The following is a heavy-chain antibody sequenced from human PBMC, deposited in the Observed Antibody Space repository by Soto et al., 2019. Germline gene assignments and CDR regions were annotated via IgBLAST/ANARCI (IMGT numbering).Heavy chain of an antibody. D-gene: IGHD1-1*01. Sequence: EVQLVEYGGGLVQPGRSLRLSCAASGFIFDDYAMHWVRQAPGKGLEWVSAISWNSGYTGYADSVKGRFTVSRDNAKNYRYLQMDSLRPEDTAFYYCAKDTDEYTYGTEPDCWGQGTLVTVSS. J-gene: IGHJ4*02. V-gene: IGHV3-9*01. CDR3: AKDTDEYTYGTEPDC. CDR2: ISWNSGYT. CDR1: GFIFDDYA.